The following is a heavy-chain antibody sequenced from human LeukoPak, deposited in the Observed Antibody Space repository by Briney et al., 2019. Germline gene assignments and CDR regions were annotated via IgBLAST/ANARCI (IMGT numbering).Heavy chain of an antibody. D-gene: IGHD2-2*01. CDR2: IYTSGST. V-gene: IGHV4-61*02. Sequence: SQTLSLTCTVFGGSISSGSYYWSWIRQPAGKGLEWIGRIYTSGSTNYNPSLKSRVTISVDTSKNQFSLKLSSVTAADTAVYYCARVPGYCSSTSCSIGYYGMDVWGQGTTVTVSS. CDR3: ARVPGYCSSTSCSIGYYGMDV. J-gene: IGHJ6*02. CDR1: GGSISSGSYY.